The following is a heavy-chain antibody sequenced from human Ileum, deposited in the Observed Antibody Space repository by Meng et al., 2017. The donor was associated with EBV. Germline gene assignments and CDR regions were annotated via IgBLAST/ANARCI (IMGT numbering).Heavy chain of an antibody. J-gene: IGHJ4*02. D-gene: IGHD6-19*01. CDR2: MNPNRGTT. Sequence: QVQLVQSGAEVKKPGALVKASCKASGYTFTSYDIIWVRQGTGQGLEWMGWMNPNRGTTGYAQKFQGRVTMTRNISKSTAYMDLSSLRSEDTAVYYCATGVADFEYWGQGTLVTVSS. V-gene: IGHV1-8*01. CDR3: ATGVADFEY. CDR1: GYTFTSYD.